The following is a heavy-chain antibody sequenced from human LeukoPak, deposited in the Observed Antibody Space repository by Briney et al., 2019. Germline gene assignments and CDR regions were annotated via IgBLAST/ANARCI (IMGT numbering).Heavy chain of an antibody. CDR1: GFTFYDYG. CDR3: ARRPYSDTSGRLSDV. V-gene: IGHV3-20*04. Sequence: GGSLRLSCAASGFTFYDYGMSWVRQAPGKGLEWVSGINWNGGSTGYADSVKGRFTISRDNAKNSLYLQMNSLRDEDTAVYFCARRPYSDTSGRLSDVWGQGTTVTVSS. D-gene: IGHD3-22*01. CDR2: INWNGGST. J-gene: IGHJ6*02.